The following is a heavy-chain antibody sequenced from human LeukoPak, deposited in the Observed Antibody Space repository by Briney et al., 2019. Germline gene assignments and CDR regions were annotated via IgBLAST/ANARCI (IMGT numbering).Heavy chain of an antibody. CDR3: ARGTGDRPGYYYYYGMDV. CDR1: GGSISSSSYY. V-gene: IGHV4-39*07. CDR2: IYYSGST. J-gene: IGHJ6*02. Sequence: SETLSLTCTVSGGSISSSSYYWGWIRQPPGKGLEWIGSIYYSGSTYFNPSLKSRVTISVDTSKNQFSLKLSSVTAADTAVYYCARGTGDRPGYYYYYGMDVWGQGTTVTVSS. D-gene: IGHD7-27*01.